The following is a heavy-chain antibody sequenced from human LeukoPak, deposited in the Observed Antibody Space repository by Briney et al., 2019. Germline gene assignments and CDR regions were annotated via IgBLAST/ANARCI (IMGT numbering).Heavy chain of an antibody. CDR2: IIPIFGTA. CDR1: GGTFSSYA. CDR3: ARGRVRGDYGDWYYFDY. V-gene: IGHV1-69*13. D-gene: IGHD4-17*01. Sequence: SVKVSCKASGGTFSSYAISWVRQAPGQGLEWMGGIIPIFGTANYAQKFQGRVTITAVESTSTAYLELSSLRSEDTAVYYCARGRVRGDYGDWYYFDYWGQGTLVTVSS. J-gene: IGHJ4*02.